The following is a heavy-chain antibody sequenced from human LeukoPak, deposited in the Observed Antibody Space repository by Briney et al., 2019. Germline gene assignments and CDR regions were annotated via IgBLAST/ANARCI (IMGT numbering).Heavy chain of an antibody. J-gene: IGHJ6*03. CDR2: IYTSGST. CDR1: GGSISSYY. V-gene: IGHV4-4*07. Sequence: SETLSLTCTVSGGSISSYYWSWVRQPAGKGLEWVGRIYTSGSTNYNPSLTSRVTMSVATSKNQFSLKLSSVTAADTAVYYCAGRHCSSTSCYTLYYYYMDVWGKGTTVTVSS. CDR3: AGRHCSSTSCYTLYYYYMDV. D-gene: IGHD2-2*02.